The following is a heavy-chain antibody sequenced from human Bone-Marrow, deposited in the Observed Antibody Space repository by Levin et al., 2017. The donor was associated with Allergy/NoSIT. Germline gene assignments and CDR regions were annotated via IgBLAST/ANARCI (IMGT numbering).Heavy chain of an antibody. V-gene: IGHV3-30*04. CDR2: ISYDGRNK. Sequence: GGSLRLSCAASGFTFRSYAMHWVRQAPGKGLEWVAVISYDGRNKYYADSVKGRFTISRDNPKNTLYLQMNSLRPEDTAVYYCARDGPMVRGVIIYWYADLWGRGTLVTVSS. J-gene: IGHJ2*01. D-gene: IGHD3-10*01. CDR3: ARDGPMVRGVIIYWYADL. CDR1: GFTFRSYA.